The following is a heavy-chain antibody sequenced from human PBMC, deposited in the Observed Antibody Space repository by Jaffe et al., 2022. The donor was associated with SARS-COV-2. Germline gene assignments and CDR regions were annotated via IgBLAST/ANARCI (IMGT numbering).Heavy chain of an antibody. CDR3: ATLPTGFVPATQQGGFDY. CDR2: FDPEDGET. V-gene: IGHV1-24*01. CDR1: GYTLTELS. Sequence: QVQLVQSGAEVKKPGASVKVSCKVSGYTLTELSMHWVRQAPGKGLEWMGGFDPEDGETIYAQKFQGRVTMTEDTSTDTAYMELSSLRSEDTAVYYCATLPTGFVPATQQGGFDYWGQGTLVTVSS. D-gene: IGHD2-2*01. J-gene: IGHJ4*02.